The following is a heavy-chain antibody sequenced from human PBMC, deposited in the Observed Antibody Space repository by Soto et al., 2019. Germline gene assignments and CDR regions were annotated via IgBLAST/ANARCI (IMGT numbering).Heavy chain of an antibody. D-gene: IGHD3-10*01. Sequence: QVQLVESGGGLVKPGGSLRLSCAASGFTFSDYYMTWIRQAPGKGLEWLSYISSGGSTIYYAESVKGRFTVSRDNAKNSMFLQMNNLRVEDTAVYYCARDPGIYYGMDVWGQGTRVTVSS. CDR2: ISSGGSTI. CDR3: ARDPGIYYGMDV. V-gene: IGHV3-11*01. J-gene: IGHJ6*02. CDR1: GFTFSDYY.